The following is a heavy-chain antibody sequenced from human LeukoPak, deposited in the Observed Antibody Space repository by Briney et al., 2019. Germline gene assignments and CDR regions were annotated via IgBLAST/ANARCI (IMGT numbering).Heavy chain of an antibody. Sequence: GGSLRLSCAASGFTFSSYSMNWVRQAPGKGLEWVSSISSSSSYIYYADSVKGRFTTSRDNAKNSLYLQMNSLRAEDTAVYYCARGVGGAFDIWGQGTMVTVSS. CDR3: ARGVGGAFDI. D-gene: IGHD2-15*01. CDR1: GFTFSSYS. CDR2: ISSSSSYI. V-gene: IGHV3-21*01. J-gene: IGHJ3*02.